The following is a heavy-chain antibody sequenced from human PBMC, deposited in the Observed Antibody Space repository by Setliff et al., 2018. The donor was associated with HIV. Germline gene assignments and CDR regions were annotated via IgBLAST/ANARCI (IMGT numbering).Heavy chain of an antibody. CDR1: GYTFTSYG. CDR3: ARGDLYSSDWFLDY. D-gene: IGHD6-19*01. J-gene: IGHJ4*02. CDR2: LSDYNGNT. V-gene: IGHV1-18*01. Sequence: ASVKVSCKASGYTFTSYGISWVRQAPGQGLEWMGWLSDYNGNTNYAQNFQGRVTLTADTSTSTAYMEVRSLRSDDTAVYYCARGDLYSSDWFLDYWGQGTLVTVSS.